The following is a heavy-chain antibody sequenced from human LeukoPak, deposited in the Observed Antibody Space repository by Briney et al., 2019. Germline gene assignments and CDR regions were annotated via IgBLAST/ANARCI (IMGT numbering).Heavy chain of an antibody. CDR1: GFTFSSYG. CDR3: AKERRNRRHLGEPSGRWFHP. J-gene: IGHJ5*02. V-gene: IGHV3-30*02. Sequence: PGGSLRLSCAASGFTFSSYGMHWVRQAPGKGLEWVSFILYDGSNEYYGDSVKGRFSISRDNSKNTLNLQMNSLRGEDTAVYFCAKERRNRRHLGEPSGRWFHPWGQGTLVTVSS. CDR2: ILYDGSNE. D-gene: IGHD3-10*01.